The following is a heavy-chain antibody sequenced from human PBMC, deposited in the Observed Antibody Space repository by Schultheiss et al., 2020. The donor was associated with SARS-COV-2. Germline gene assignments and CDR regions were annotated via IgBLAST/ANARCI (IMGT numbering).Heavy chain of an antibody. CDR3: ASDVFRAVAVHY. V-gene: IGHV4-34*01. D-gene: IGHD6-19*01. CDR1: DGSFRDYF. J-gene: IGHJ4*02. Sequence: SETLSLTCAVYDGSFRDYFWSWIRQPPGGGLEWIGEVNRLGVTNYNPSLKSRVTMSLDTSKSQVSLNLNSVTAADAAVYYCASDVFRAVAVHYWGQGTLVTVS. CDR2: VNRLGVT.